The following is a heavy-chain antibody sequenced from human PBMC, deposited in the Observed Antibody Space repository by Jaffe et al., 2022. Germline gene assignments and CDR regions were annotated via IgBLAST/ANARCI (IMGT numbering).Heavy chain of an antibody. D-gene: IGHD6-19*01. Sequence: EVQLVESGGGLVQPGGSLRLSCAASGFTFSSYWMHWVRQAPGKGLVWVSRINSDGSSTSYADSVKGRFTISRDNAKNTLYLQMNSLRAEDTAVYYCARDPLIAVAGIDQSDAFDIWGQGTMVTVSS. CDR3: ARDPLIAVAGIDQSDAFDI. V-gene: IGHV3-74*01. J-gene: IGHJ3*02. CDR1: GFTFSSYW. CDR2: INSDGSST.